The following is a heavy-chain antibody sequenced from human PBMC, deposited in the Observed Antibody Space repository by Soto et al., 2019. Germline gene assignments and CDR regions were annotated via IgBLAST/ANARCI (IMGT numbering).Heavy chain of an antibody. J-gene: IGHJ6*02. CDR1: GFTFSSYG. CDR2: IWYDGSNK. D-gene: IGHD3-22*01. V-gene: IGHV3-33*01. CDR3: ARDHPMIEEPSYYYYGMDV. Sequence: PGGSLRLSCAASGFTFSSYGMHWVRQAPGKGLEWVAVIWYDGSNKYYADSVKGRFTISRDNSKNTLYLQMNSLRAEDTAVYYCARDHPMIEEPSYYYYGMDVWGQGTTVTVSS.